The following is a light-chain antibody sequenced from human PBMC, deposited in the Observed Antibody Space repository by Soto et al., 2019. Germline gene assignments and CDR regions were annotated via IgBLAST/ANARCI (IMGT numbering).Light chain of an antibody. CDR2: AVS. J-gene: IGLJ2*01. CDR3: SSYTSSSTLV. V-gene: IGLV2-14*01. Sequence: QSALTQPASVSGSPGQSITISCTGTSSDVGGYNYVSWYQQHPGKAPKLMIYAVSNRPSGVSNRFSGSKSGTTASLTISGLQAEDEANYSCSSYTSSSTLVFGGGTKFTAL. CDR1: SSDVGGYNY.